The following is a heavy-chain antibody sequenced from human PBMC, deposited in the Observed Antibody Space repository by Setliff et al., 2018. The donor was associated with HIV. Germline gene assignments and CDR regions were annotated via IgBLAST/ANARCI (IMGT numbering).Heavy chain of an antibody. CDR1: GGSIVRYY. CDR2: IYYSGST. J-gene: IGHJ3*02. D-gene: IGHD3-3*01. Sequence: LSLTCTVSGGSIVRYYWTWIRQPPGKGLEWIGYIYYSGSTNYNPSLKSRVIISVDTSKMQFSLKLRSVTAADTAIYYCARVPRITTLRNAFDIWGQGTMVTVSS. V-gene: IGHV4-59*08. CDR3: ARVPRITTLRNAFDI.